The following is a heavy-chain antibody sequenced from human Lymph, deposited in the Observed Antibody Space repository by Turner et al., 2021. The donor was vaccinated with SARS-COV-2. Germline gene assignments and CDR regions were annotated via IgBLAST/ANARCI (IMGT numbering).Heavy chain of an antibody. CDR2: ISYDGSNK. CDR3: AKGGFYDILTGYSNFDY. V-gene: IGHV3-30*18. D-gene: IGHD3-9*01. J-gene: IGHJ4*02. CDR1: GFTFSSYG. Sequence: QVRLVESGGGVVQPGRSLRLSCAASGFTFSSYGMHWVRQAPGKGLEWVAVISYDGSNKYYADSVKGRFTISRDNSKNTLYLQMNSLRPEDTAVYYCAKGGFYDILTGYSNFDYWGQGTLVTVSS.